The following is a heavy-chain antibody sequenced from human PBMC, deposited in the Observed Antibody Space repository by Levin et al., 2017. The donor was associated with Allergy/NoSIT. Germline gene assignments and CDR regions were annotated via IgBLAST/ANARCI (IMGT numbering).Heavy chain of an antibody. CDR3: AREGYSSSWYPYYYYGMDG. CDR2: ISYDGSNK. D-gene: IGHD6-13*01. V-gene: IGHV3-30*04. J-gene: IGHJ6*02. CDR1: GFTFSSYA. Sequence: GGSLRLSCAASGFTFSSYAMHWVRQAPGKGLEWVAVISYDGSNKYYADSVKGRFTISRDNSKNTLYLQMNSLRAEDTAVYYCAREGYSSSWYPYYYYGMDGWGQGTTVTVSS.